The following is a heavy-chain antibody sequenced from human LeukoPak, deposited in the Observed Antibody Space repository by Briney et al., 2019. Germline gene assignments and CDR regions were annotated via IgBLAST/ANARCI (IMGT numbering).Heavy chain of an antibody. CDR2: ISSSSSYI. Sequence: GGSLRLSCAASGFTFSSYSMNWVRQAPGKGLEWVSSISSSSSYIYYADSVKGRFTISRDNSKTTVYLQMNSLRAEDTAVYYCAKCSLYTFGLYNYWGQGTLVTVSS. CDR3: AKCSLYTFGLYNY. CDR1: GFTFSSYS. V-gene: IGHV3-21*04. J-gene: IGHJ4*02. D-gene: IGHD5-18*01.